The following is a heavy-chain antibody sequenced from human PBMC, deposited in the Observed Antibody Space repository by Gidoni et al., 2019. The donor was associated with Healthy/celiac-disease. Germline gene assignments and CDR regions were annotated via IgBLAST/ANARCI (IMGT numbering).Heavy chain of an antibody. CDR2: IKQDGSEK. CDR3: ARDRNYYGSGSYYNDWFDP. CDR1: GFTVSSYW. V-gene: IGHV3-7*03. J-gene: IGHJ5*02. D-gene: IGHD3-10*01. Sequence: EVQLVESGGGLVQPGGPLRLSCAASGFTVSSYWMSWVRQAPGKGLEWVANIKQDGSEKYFVDSVKGRFTISRDNAKNSLYLQMNSLRAEDTAVYYCARDRNYYGSGSYYNDWFDPWGQGTLVTVSS.